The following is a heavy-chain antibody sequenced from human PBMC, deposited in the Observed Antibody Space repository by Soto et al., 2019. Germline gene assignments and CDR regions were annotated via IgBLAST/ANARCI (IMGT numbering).Heavy chain of an antibody. CDR3: ARGGASFDHPPDY. CDR1: GFTFRNYW. CDR2: ISHDERTT. Sequence: GGSLRLSCAASGFTFRNYWMHCIRQAPGKGLLWVSRISHDERTTTYADAVKGRFTISRDNAKNTFFLQMNSLRAEDTAVYYCARGGASFDHPPDYWGQGTLVTVSS. D-gene: IGHD3-3*01. V-gene: IGHV3-74*01. J-gene: IGHJ4*02.